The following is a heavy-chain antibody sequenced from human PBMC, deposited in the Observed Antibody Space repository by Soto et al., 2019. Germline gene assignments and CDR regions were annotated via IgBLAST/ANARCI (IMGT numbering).Heavy chain of an antibody. CDR1: GFTFSSYW. D-gene: IGHD6-19*01. CDR3: ARDSSGWYYDY. Sequence: GGSLRLSCAASGFTFSSYWMSWVRQAPGKGLEWVANIKQDGCEKYYVDSVKGRFTISRDNAKNSLYLQMNSLRAEDTAVYYCARDSSGWYYDYWGQGTLVTVSS. V-gene: IGHV3-7*03. CDR2: IKQDGCEK. J-gene: IGHJ4*02.